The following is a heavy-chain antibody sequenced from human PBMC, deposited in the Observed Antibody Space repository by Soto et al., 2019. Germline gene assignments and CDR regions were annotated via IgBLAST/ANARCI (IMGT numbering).Heavy chain of an antibody. V-gene: IGHV4-4*02. J-gene: IGHJ5*02. CDR3: ARVPGP. CDR2: VYQSGTT. Sequence: SETLSLTCSVSGDSISSNIWWSWVRQPPGKGLEWIGEVYQSGTTNYNPSLKSRVTMSVDRSKNQFSLKLSSVTAADTAVYYCARVPGPWGQGTLVTVSS. CDR1: GDSISSNIW. D-gene: IGHD7-27*01.